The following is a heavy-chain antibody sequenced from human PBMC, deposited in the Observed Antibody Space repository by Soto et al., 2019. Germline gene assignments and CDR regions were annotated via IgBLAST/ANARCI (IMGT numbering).Heavy chain of an antibody. CDR3: TRVTFTPNWFDS. CDR2: VYYRGSI. V-gene: IGHV4-30-4*01. J-gene: IGHJ5*01. D-gene: IGHD2-15*01. Sequence: LSLTCTVSGDSISSPDYYWSWIRQAPGKGLELIGYVYYRGSIYYTPSFESRVSISVDTSKNQFSLRLTSVTAADSAMYFCTRVTFTPNWFDSWGQGILVTVSS. CDR1: GDSISSPDYY.